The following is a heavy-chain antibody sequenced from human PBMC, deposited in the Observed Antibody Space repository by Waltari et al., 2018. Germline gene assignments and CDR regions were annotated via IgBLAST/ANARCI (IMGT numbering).Heavy chain of an antibody. CDR2: LDHYGNA. CDR1: GGSISTYY. Sequence: QVQLRQWGAGLLKPSETLSLTCAVYGGSISTYYWTWIRQSPGKGLEWIAGLDHYGNAKYNPSLRSRVSISLDTSNNQCSLRLTSMTAADAAIYYCARVESLLWLANRELYYFDHWGQGTLVTVSS. J-gene: IGHJ4*02. D-gene: IGHD6-19*01. V-gene: IGHV4-34*01. CDR3: ARVESLLWLANRELYYFDH.